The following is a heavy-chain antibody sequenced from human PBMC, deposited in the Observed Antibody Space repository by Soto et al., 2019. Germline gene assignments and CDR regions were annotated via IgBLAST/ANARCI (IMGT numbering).Heavy chain of an antibody. CDR2: IWYDGSNK. CDR1: GFTFSSYG. CDR3: ARDKGMGYSYGIDY. V-gene: IGHV3-33*01. J-gene: IGHJ4*02. Sequence: QVQLVESGGGVVQPGRSLRLSCAASGFTFSSYGMHWVRQAPGKGLEWVAVIWYDGSNKYYADSMKGRFTISRDNSKNTLYLQMNSLRAEDTAVYYCARDKGMGYSYGIDYWGQGTLVTVSS. D-gene: IGHD5-18*01.